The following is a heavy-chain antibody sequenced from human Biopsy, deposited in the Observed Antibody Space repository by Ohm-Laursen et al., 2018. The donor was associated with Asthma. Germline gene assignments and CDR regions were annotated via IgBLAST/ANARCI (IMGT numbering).Heavy chain of an antibody. V-gene: IGHV4-59*07. CDR2: IYYSGTT. J-gene: IGHJ4*02. Sequence: SDTLSLTCTVSGRSISNFYWSWIRQPPGKGLEWIGDIYYSGTTNYNPSLKSRVTISVDTSKNQFSLQLKSVTAADTAVYFCARKLRSLGAFDYWGQGTLVTVS. D-gene: IGHD3-16*01. CDR1: GRSISNFY. CDR3: ARKLRSLGAFDY.